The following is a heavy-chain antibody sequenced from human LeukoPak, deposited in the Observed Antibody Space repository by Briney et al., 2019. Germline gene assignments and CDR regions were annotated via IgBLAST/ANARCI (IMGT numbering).Heavy chain of an antibody. Sequence: GASVKVSCKASGYTFTGYHMHWVRQAPGQGLEWMGSMNPNSGGAQYVQKFQGRVTMTRDTSISTAYMEVSSLRFDDTAVYYCARGSGIVEAARHGNDYWGQGTLVTVSS. CDR2: MNPNSGGA. J-gene: IGHJ4*02. CDR3: ARGSGIVEAARHGNDY. V-gene: IGHV1-2*02. D-gene: IGHD6-6*01. CDR1: GYTFTGYH.